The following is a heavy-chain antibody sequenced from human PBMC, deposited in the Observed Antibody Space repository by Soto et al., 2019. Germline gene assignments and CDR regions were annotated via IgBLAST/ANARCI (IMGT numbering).Heavy chain of an antibody. CDR2: IYSGGST. CDR3: AREASGSPYYYYYYMDV. D-gene: IGHD3-10*01. Sequence: EVQLVESGGGLVQPGGSLRLSCAASGFTVSSNYMSWVRQAPGKGLEWVSVIYSGGSTYYADSVKGRFTISRHNSKNTLYLQMNSLRAEDTAVYYCAREASGSPYYYYYYMDVWGKGTTVTVSS. J-gene: IGHJ6*03. CDR1: GFTVSSNY. V-gene: IGHV3-53*04.